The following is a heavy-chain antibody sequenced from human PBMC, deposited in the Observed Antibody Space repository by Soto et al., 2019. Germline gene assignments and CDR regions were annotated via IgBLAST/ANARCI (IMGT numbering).Heavy chain of an antibody. CDR1: GGSISSGGYY. V-gene: IGHV4-31*03. CDR2: IYYSGST. CDR3: AGLGGGYCSGGSCYPDAFDI. D-gene: IGHD2-15*01. Sequence: QVQLQESGPGLVKPSQTLSLTCTVSGGSISSGGYYWSWIRQHPGKGLEWIGYIYYSGSTYYNPSLKSRVTISVDTSKHQFSLKLSSVTAAETAVYYCAGLGGGYCSGGSCYPDAFDIWGQGTMVTVSS. J-gene: IGHJ3*02.